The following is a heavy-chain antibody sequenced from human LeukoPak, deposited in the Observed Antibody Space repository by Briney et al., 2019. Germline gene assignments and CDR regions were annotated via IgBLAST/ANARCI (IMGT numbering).Heavy chain of an antibody. D-gene: IGHD2-15*01. CDR3: ARGDIVVVVAATGAFDV. CDR2: INPNSGGT. Sequence: ASVKVSCKASGGTFSSYAISWVRQAPGQGLEWMGWINPNSGGTNYAQKFQGRVTMTRDTSISTAYMELSRLRSDDTAVYYCARGDIVVVVAATGAFDVWGQGTMVTVSS. CDR1: GGTFSSYA. J-gene: IGHJ3*01. V-gene: IGHV1-2*02.